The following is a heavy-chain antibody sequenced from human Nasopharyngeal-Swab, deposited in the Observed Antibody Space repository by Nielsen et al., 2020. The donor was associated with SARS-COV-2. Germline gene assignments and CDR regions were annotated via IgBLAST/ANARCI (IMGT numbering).Heavy chain of an antibody. D-gene: IGHD6-13*01. J-gene: IGHJ6*02. V-gene: IGHV5-51*01. Sequence: GESLKISCQGSGYSFSTYWIAWVRQMPGKGLEWMGIIYPGDSDTRYSPSFQGQVTISADKSISTAYLQWGSLEASDTALYYCARGAAAGAPRYYYYGMDVWGQGTTVTVSS. CDR2: IYPGDSDT. CDR1: GYSFSTYW. CDR3: ARGAAAGAPRYYYYGMDV.